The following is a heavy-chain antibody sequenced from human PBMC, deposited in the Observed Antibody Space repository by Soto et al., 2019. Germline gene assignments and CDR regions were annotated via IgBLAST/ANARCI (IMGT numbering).Heavy chain of an antibody. CDR3: ARELGYCSGGSCYSWFDP. J-gene: IGHJ5*02. D-gene: IGHD2-15*01. CDR1: GGSFSGYY. Sequence: SETLSLTCAVYGGSFSGYYWSWIRQPPGKGLEWIGEINHSGSTNYNPSLKSRVTISVDTSKNQFSLKLSSVTAADTAVYYCARELGYCSGGSCYSWFDPWGQGTLVTVSS. CDR2: INHSGST. V-gene: IGHV4-34*01.